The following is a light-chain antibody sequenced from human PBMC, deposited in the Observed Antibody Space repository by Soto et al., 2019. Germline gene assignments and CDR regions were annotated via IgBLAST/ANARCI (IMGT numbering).Light chain of an antibody. CDR1: SSDVGKYNL. Sequence: QSALTQSASVSGSPGQSITISCTGTSSDVGKYNLVSWYQQHPGKAPKLIVYEANKRPSGVSNRFSGSKSGNTASLTISGLQAEDEADYHCCSYAGSTTLWVFGGGTQLTVL. CDR3: CSYAGSTTLWV. J-gene: IGLJ3*02. CDR2: EAN. V-gene: IGLV2-23*02.